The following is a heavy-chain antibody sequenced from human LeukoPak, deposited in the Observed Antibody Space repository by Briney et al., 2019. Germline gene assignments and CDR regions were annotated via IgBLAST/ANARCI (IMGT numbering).Heavy chain of an antibody. V-gene: IGHV3-7*01. J-gene: IGHJ6*03. Sequence: GGSLRLSCAASGFTFSSYWMSWVRQAPGKGLEWVANIKGDGSEKYYVDSVKGRFTISRDNAKNSLYLQMNSLRAVDTAVYYCARDISSSYYYYMDVWGKGTTVTVSS. D-gene: IGHD6-6*01. CDR1: GFTFSSYW. CDR3: ARDISSSYYYYMDV. CDR2: IKGDGSEK.